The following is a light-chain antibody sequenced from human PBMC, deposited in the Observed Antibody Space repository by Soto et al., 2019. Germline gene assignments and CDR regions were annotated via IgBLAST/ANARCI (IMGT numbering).Light chain of an antibody. Sequence: EIVLTQSPATLSVSPGERDTLSCRASQSLNSNLVWYQQKPGQAPRLLIYGVSTRATGIPARFSGSGSGTEFTLTISSLQSEDFAVYYCQQYNNWPPWTFGQGTKVDI. J-gene: IGKJ1*01. CDR1: QSLNSN. CDR2: GVS. CDR3: QQYNNWPPWT. V-gene: IGKV3-15*01.